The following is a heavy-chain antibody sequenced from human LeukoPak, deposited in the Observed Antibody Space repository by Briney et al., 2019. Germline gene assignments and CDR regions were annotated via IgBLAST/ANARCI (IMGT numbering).Heavy chain of an antibody. CDR3: AKDVDYYDSSGYDFDY. V-gene: IGHV3-23*01. CDR1: GFTFSSYA. Sequence: GGSLRLSCAASGFTFSSYAMSWVRQAPGKGLEWVSAISGSGGSTYYADSVKGRFTISRDNSKNTLYLQMNSLRAEDTAVYYCAKDVDYYDSSGYDFDYWGQGTLVTVSS. J-gene: IGHJ4*02. CDR2: ISGSGGST. D-gene: IGHD3-22*01.